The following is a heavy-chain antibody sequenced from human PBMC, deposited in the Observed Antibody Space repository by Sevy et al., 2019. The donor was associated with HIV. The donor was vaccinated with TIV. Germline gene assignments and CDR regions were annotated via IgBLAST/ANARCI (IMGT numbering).Heavy chain of an antibody. V-gene: IGHV3-30*02. Sequence: GGSLRLSCAASGFTFSTYDMHWVRQAPGKGLEWVAYIRYDGSNKYYGDSVRGRFTISRDNSKSTLYVQLNSLIAKDTAVYYCARGRKTTQEWLEELDYYYGMDVWGQGTSVTVSS. J-gene: IGHJ6*02. CDR1: GFTFSTYD. CDR3: ARGRKTTQEWLEELDYYYGMDV. D-gene: IGHD2-8*01. CDR2: IRYDGSNK.